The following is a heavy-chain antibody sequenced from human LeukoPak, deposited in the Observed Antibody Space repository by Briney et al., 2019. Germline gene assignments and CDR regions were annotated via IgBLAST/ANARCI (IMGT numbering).Heavy chain of an antibody. D-gene: IGHD3-10*01. CDR2: ISAYNGDT. J-gene: IGHJ4*02. CDR1: GYSFTSFG. Sequence: ASVKVSCKASGYSFTSFGINWVRQAPGQGLEWMGWISAYNGDTNYAQNLQGRVTMTTDTSTSTAYMDLRSLTSDDTAVYYCARGGYYGSGSFPDYWGQGTLVTVSS. CDR3: ARGGYYGSGSFPDY. V-gene: IGHV1-18*01.